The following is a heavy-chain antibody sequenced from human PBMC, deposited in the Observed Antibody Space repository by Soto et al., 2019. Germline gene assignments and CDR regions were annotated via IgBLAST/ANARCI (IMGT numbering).Heavy chain of an antibody. CDR3: AIQAGNLDV. CDR1: GYTFTTYG. V-gene: IGHV1-18*01. Sequence: QVHLVQSGTEVKKPGASVKVSCKTSGYTFTTYGISWVRQAPGQVLEWMGWISNYDGDTRYGQNFQGRVSLTADTSTNTAYMEVTSLTKDDTAVYYCAIQAGNLDVWGQGTTVIVSS. J-gene: IGHJ6*02. D-gene: IGHD6-19*01. CDR2: ISNYDGDT.